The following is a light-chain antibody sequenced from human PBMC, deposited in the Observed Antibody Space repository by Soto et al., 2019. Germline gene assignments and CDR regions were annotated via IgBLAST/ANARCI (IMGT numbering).Light chain of an antibody. CDR3: SETAGSDNPDI. V-gene: IGLV2-8*01. CDR2: EVN. CDR1: SNDVGSYNF. J-gene: IGLJ1*01. Sequence: QSALTQPPSASGSPGQSVTISCSGTSNDVGSYNFVSWYQQHPGKAPKLIIDEVNKRPSGVPDRFSGSKSGNTASLTVSGLQAEDEAEYHCSETAGSDNPDIFGTGTKLTVL.